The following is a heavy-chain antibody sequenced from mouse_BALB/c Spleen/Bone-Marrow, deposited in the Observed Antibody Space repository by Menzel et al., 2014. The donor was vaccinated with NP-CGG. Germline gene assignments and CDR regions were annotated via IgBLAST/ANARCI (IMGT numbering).Heavy chain of an antibody. CDR1: GYTFTDYV. CDR3: ARYYDYDWYFDV. D-gene: IGHD2-4*01. CDR2: IYPGSGST. V-gene: IGHV1-77*01. J-gene: IGHJ1*01. Sequence: VKLVESGPELVKPGASVKMSCKASGYTFTDYVISWVKQRTGQGLEWIGEIYPGSGSTYYNEKFKGKATLTADKSSNTAYMQLSSLTSEDSAVYFCARYYDYDWYFDVWAQGPRSPSPQ.